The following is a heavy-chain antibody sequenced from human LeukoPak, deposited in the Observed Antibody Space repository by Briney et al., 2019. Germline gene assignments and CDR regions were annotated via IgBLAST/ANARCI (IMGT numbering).Heavy chain of an antibody. CDR2: IDARSGIT. D-gene: IGHD3-3*01. V-gene: IGHV3-48*01. Sequence: PGGSLRLSCAASGFTFSSYGMHWVRQAPGKGPEWVSYIDARSGITYYEDSVQGRFTISRDNAKESVFLQMNSLRVDDTAVYYCARTYDFGRGPPGDAFDNWGPGTWVTVSS. CDR1: GFTFSSYG. J-gene: IGHJ3*02. CDR3: ARTYDFGRGPPGDAFDN.